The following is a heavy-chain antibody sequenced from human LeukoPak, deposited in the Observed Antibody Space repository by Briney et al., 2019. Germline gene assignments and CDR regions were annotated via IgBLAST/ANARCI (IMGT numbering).Heavy chain of an antibody. J-gene: IGHJ6*02. Sequence: GGSLRLSCAASGFTFSTYWMAWVRQAPGKGLEWVANIKGDGSEKYHGDSVTGRFTISRDYAKNSLYLQMNSLRAEDTAIYYCASYRVSHGMDVWGQGTTVTVSS. V-gene: IGHV3-7*01. CDR3: ASYRVSHGMDV. D-gene: IGHD1-26*01. CDR2: IKGDGSEK. CDR1: GFTFSTYW.